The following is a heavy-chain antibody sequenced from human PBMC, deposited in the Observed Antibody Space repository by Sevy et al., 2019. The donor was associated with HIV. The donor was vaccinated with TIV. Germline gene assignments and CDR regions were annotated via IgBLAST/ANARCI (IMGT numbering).Heavy chain of an antibody. J-gene: IGHJ4*02. D-gene: IGHD1-7*01. V-gene: IGHV3-11*06. CDR1: GFTFSDFY. Sequence: GGSLRLSCEVSGFTFSDFYMSWIRQAPGKGLEWVSDISSGSTYTKSADSVKGRFIISRDNAKNPLYLQMNSLRVEDTAVCYCARDRRNYAGQYFDYWGQGTLVTVSS. CDR3: ARDRRNYAGQYFDY. CDR2: ISSGSTYT.